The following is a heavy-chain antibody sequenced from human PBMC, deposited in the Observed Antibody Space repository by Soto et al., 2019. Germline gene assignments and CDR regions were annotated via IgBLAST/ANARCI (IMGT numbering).Heavy chain of an antibody. D-gene: IGHD3-10*01. V-gene: IGHV1-2*02. J-gene: IGHJ5*02. Sequence: ASVKVSCKASGYTFTGYYMHWVRQAPGQGLEWMGWINPNSGGTNYAQKFQGRVTMTRDTSISTAYMELSRLRSDDTVAYYCARDGGYYGSGSYLNWFDPWGQGTLVTVSS. CDR2: INPNSGGT. CDR1: GYTFTGYY. CDR3: ARDGGYYGSGSYLNWFDP.